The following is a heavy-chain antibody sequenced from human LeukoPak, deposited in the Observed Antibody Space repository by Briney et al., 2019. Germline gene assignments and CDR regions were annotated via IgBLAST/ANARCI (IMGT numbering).Heavy chain of an antibody. CDR3: ATDGAGFDT. J-gene: IGHJ5*02. V-gene: IGHV3-11*01. CDR1: GFTFNDYY. Sequence: GGSLRLSCAASGFTFNDYYMSWGRQAPGKGLEWLSYINIGGTNTHYADSVKGRFTISRDNAKKSLYLDMNNLRAEDTAVYYCATDGAGFDTWGQGVLVTVSS. CDR2: INIGGTNT.